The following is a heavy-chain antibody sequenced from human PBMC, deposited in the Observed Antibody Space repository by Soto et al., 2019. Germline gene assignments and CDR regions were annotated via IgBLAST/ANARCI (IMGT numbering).Heavy chain of an antibody. J-gene: IGHJ4*02. D-gene: IGHD2-2*01. CDR2: INAGGGST. CDR3: AKDYMPSPYCFNY. Sequence: EVQLLESGGGLVQPGGSLRLSCAVSGFTFSSYAMGWVRQAPGKGLEWVSAINAGGGSTHYADSVKGRFTISRDNFKNTLFLQMNSLRAEDTAVYYWAKDYMPSPYCFNYWGQGTLVTVSS. CDR1: GFTFSSYA. V-gene: IGHV3-23*01.